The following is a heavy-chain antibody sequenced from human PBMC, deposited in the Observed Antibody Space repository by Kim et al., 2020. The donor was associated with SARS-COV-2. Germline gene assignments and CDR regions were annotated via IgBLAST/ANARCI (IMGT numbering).Heavy chain of an antibody. D-gene: IGHD6-6*01. CDR3: ARGIAAYDY. J-gene: IGHJ4*02. CDR2: GGT. Sequence: GGTSSNTSPKGRATISVDTSKDQFSLKLTSVSAADTAVYYCARGIAAYDYWGQGTLVTVSS. V-gene: IGHV4-34*13.